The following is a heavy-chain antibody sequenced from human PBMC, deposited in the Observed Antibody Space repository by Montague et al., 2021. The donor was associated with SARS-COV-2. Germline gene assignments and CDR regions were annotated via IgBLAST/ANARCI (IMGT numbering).Heavy chain of an antibody. CDR2: IYYSGST. CDR1: GGSISSSSHD. V-gene: IGHV4-39*01. CDR3: AGHFVVITLNWFDP. Sequence: SETLSLTYTVSGGSISSSSHDWGWIHQPPGKGLEWIGSIYYSGSTYYNPSLKSRVTISVDTSKNQFSLKLSSVTAADTAVYYCAGHFVVITLNWFDPWGQGSLITLCS. D-gene: IGHD3-22*01. J-gene: IGHJ5*02.